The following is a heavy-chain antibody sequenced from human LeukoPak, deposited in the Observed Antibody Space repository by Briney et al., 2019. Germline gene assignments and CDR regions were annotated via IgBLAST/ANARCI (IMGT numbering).Heavy chain of an antibody. CDR2: ISSSGSTI. CDR3: ARGLSVVVAGDYGMDV. V-gene: IGHV3-48*03. Sequence: GGSLRLSCAASGFTFSSYEMNWVRHAPGKGLEWVSYISSSGSTIYYADSVKGRFTISRDNAKTSLYLQMNSLRAEDTAVYYCARGLSVVVAGDYGMDVWGKGTTVTVSS. CDR1: GFTFSSYE. J-gene: IGHJ6*04. D-gene: IGHD2-15*01.